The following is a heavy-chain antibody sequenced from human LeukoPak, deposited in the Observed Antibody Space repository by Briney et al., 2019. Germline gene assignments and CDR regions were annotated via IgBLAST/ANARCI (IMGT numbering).Heavy chain of an antibody. Sequence: MPSETLSLTCTVSGGSISSYYWSWIRQPPGKGLEWIGYIYYSGSTNYNPSLKSRVTISVDTSKKQFSLKLSSVTAADTAVYYCARGITIVVVPAASAFDIWGQGTMVTVSS. CDR2: IYYSGST. CDR3: ARGITIVVVPAASAFDI. CDR1: GGSISSYY. J-gene: IGHJ3*02. V-gene: IGHV4-59*08. D-gene: IGHD2-2*01.